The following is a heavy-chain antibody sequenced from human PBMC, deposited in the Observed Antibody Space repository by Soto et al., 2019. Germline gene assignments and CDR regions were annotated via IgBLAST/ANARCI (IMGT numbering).Heavy chain of an antibody. J-gene: IGHJ1*01. D-gene: IGHD3-10*01. CDR3: ARLLWFGEGSSLH. V-gene: IGHV1-18*01. Sequence: QVQLVQSGAEVRKPGASVKVSCEASGYSLISFGLTWVRQAPGQGLEWMGWISPKNGNTKYAQKFQGRVIMTTDTSTNTAYMELSGLRSDDTAVYYCARLLWFGEGSSLHWGQGTLVTVSS. CDR2: ISPKNGNT. CDR1: GYSLISFG.